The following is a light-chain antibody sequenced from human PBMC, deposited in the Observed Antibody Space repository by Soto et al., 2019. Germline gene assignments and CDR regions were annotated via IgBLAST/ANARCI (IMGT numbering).Light chain of an antibody. V-gene: IGKV1-5*03. CDR2: KAS. CDR1: QSISSW. Sequence: DIQMTQSPSTLSASVGDRVTITCRASQSISSWLAWYQQKPGKAPKLLIYKASSLESGVPSRFSGSGSGTEFTLNISSLQPDEFATYYCQQDNSYWTFGQGTKVEIK. J-gene: IGKJ1*01. CDR3: QQDNSYWT.